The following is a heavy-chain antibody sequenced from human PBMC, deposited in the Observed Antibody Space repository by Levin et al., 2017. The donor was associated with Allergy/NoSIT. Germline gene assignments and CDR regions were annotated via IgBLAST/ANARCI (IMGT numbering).Heavy chain of an antibody. V-gene: IGHV3-33*01. CDR2: IWYDGSNK. D-gene: IGHD4-17*01. Sequence: GESLKISCAASGFTFSSYGMHWVRQAPGKGLEWVAVIWYDGSNKYYADSVKGRFTISRDNSKNTLYLQMNSLRAEDTAVYYCARDPTVTSAGSFDYWGQGTLVTVSS. J-gene: IGHJ4*02. CDR3: ARDPTVTSAGSFDY. CDR1: GFTFSSYG.